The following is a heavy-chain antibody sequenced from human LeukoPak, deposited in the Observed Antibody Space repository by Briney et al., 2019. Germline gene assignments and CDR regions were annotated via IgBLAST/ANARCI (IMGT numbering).Heavy chain of an antibody. D-gene: IGHD4-23*01. CDR3: TRDLERTTVVTHFDF. J-gene: IGHJ4*02. CDR2: ISSNSDTR. Sequence: PGGSLRLSCAASGFTFSSYSMNWVRQAPGKGLEWVSYISSNSDTRYYADSVKGRFTISRVNAKNSLYLQMNSLRAEDTAVYFCTRDLERTTVVTHFDFWGQGTLVTVSS. CDR1: GFTFSSYS. V-gene: IGHV3-48*04.